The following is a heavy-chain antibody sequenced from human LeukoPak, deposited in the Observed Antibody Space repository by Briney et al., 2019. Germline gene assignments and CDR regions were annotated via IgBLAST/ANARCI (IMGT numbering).Heavy chain of an antibody. V-gene: IGHV3-53*01. CDR2: IYSDGST. J-gene: IGHJ4*02. Sequence: PGGSLRLSCAASGFTVSSNYMSWVRQAPGKGLEWVSVIYSDGSTYYADSVKGRFTIFRDNAKNSLSLQIDSLRAEDTALYYCVREVFLQFDSWGQGALVTVSS. CDR3: VREVFLQFDS. CDR1: GFTVSSNY.